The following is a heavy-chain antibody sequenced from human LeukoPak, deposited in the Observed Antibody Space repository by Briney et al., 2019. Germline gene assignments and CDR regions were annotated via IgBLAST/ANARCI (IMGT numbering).Heavy chain of an antibody. CDR3: ARVSAATIDY. J-gene: IGHJ4*02. CDR1: GGSISSYY. Sequence: SETLSLTCTVSGGSISSYYWSWIRQPPGKGLEWIGYIYYSGSTKYNPSLKNRVTISVDASKNQFSLKLSSVTAADTAVDYCARVSAATIDYWGQGTLVTVSS. CDR2: IYYSGST. D-gene: IGHD2-15*01. V-gene: IGHV4-59*01.